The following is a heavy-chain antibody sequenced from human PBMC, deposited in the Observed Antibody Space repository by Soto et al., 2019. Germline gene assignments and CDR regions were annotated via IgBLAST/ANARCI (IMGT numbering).Heavy chain of an antibody. V-gene: IGHV3-23*01. Sequence: GGSLRLSCAASGFTFSSYAMSWVRQAPGKGLEWVSAISGSGGSTYYADSVKGRFTISRDNSKNTLYLQMNSLRAEDTAVYYCAKDDTGALYYYYMDVWGKGTTVTVSS. CDR3: AKDDTGALYYYYMDV. CDR2: ISGSGGST. J-gene: IGHJ6*03. CDR1: GFTFSSYA.